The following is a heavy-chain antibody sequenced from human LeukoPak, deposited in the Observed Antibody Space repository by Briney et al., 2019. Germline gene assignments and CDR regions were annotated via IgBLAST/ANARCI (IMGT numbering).Heavy chain of an antibody. J-gene: IGHJ6*02. V-gene: IGHV3-30*18. Sequence: GGSLRVSCAASGFTFSSYGMHWVRQAPGKGLEWVAVISYDGSNKFYADSVKGRFTISRDNSKNTLYLQMNSLRAEDTAVYYCAKDRVDYGDHYYYGMDVWGQGTTVTVSS. CDR1: GFTFSSYG. CDR2: ISYDGSNK. CDR3: AKDRVDYGDHYYYGMDV. D-gene: IGHD4-17*01.